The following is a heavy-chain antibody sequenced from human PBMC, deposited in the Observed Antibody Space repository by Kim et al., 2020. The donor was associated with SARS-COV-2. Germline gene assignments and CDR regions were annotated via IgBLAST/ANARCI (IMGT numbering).Heavy chain of an antibody. CDR3: ARRYYYDSSGSTYFDY. Sequence: KFQGRVTITADESTSTADMELSDLRSEDTAVYYCARRYYYDSSGSTYFDYWGQGTLVTVSS. V-gene: IGHV1-69*01. D-gene: IGHD3-22*01. J-gene: IGHJ4*02.